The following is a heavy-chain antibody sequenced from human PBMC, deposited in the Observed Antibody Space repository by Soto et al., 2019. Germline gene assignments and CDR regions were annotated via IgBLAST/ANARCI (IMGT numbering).Heavy chain of an antibody. V-gene: IGHV3-74*01. CDR1: GFTFSSNW. CDR2: INSDGSTT. Sequence: GGSLSLSCAASGFTFSSNWMHWVRQAPGKGLVWVSRINSDGSTTHYADSVKCRFTISRDNAKNTLYLQMNSLRAEDTAVYFWARSRYGDSCLDSWGQGTLVTVSS. CDR3: ARSRYGDSCLDS. D-gene: IGHD6-13*01. J-gene: IGHJ4*02.